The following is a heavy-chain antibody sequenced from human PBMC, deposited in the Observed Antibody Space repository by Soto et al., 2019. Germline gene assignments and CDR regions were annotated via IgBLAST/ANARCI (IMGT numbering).Heavy chain of an antibody. D-gene: IGHD2-2*01. J-gene: IGHJ6*02. CDR1: GYTFTGYY. Sequence: GASVKVSRKASGYTFTGYYMHWVRQAPGQGLEWMGWINPNSGGTNYAQKFQGWVTMTRDTSISTAYMELSRLRSDDTAVYYCARDQCSSTSCPTEGYYYYYGMDVWGQGTTVTVSS. V-gene: IGHV1-2*04. CDR2: INPNSGGT. CDR3: ARDQCSSTSCPTEGYYYYYGMDV.